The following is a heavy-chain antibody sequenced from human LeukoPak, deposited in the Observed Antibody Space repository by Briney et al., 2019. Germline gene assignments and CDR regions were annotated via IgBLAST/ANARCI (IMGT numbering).Heavy chain of an antibody. V-gene: IGHV3-11*01. CDR1: KFIFSDYY. CDR3: ARLGYSSSSNWSDP. J-gene: IGHJ5*02. CDR2: ISIGGNAI. D-gene: IGHD2-15*01. Sequence: PGGSLRPSCAASKFIFSDYYMSWIRQAPGKGLEWISYISIGGNAIYYADSVKGRFTISRDNAKNSLYLQMDSLRAEDTAVYYCARLGYSSSSNWSDPWGQGTLVTVSS.